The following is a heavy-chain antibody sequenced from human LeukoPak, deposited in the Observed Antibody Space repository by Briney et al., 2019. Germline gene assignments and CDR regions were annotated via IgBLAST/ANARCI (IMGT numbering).Heavy chain of an antibody. CDR1: GFTLSSYG. CDR2: IWYDGSNK. Sequence: GGSLRPSCAASGFTLSSYGMHWVRQAPGKGLEWVAVIWYDGSNKYYADSVKGRFTISRDNSKNTLYLQMNSLRAEDTAVYYCAKDSMSYGYTFDYWGQGTLVTVSS. J-gene: IGHJ4*02. CDR3: AKDSMSYGYTFDY. D-gene: IGHD5-18*01. V-gene: IGHV3-33*06.